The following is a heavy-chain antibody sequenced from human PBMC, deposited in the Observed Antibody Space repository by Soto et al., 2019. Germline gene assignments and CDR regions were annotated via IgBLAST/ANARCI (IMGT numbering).Heavy chain of an antibody. Sequence: SGPTLVNPTQTLTLTRTFSGFSLSTSGMRVSWIRQPPGKALEWLARIDWDDDKFYSTSLKTRLTISKDTSKNQVVLTMTNMDPVDAATYYCARMAIDRAFDIWGQGTMVTVSS. CDR2: IDWDDDK. CDR1: GFSLSTSGMR. CDR3: ARMAIDRAFDI. V-gene: IGHV2-70*04. D-gene: IGHD3-22*01. J-gene: IGHJ3*02.